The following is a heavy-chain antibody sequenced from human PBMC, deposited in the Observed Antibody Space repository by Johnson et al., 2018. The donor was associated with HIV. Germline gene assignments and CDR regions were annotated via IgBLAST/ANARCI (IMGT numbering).Heavy chain of an antibody. J-gene: IGHJ3*02. D-gene: IGHD5-18*01. CDR3: ARDRGRGGYSYGRGDAFDI. CDR1: GFTFSSYA. CDR2: IYSGGST. Sequence: QVQLVESGGGVVQPGRSLRLSCAASGFTFSSYAMHWVRQAPGKGLEWVSVIYSGGSTYYADSVKGRFTISRDNSKNTLYLQMNSLRAEDTAVYYCARDRGRGGYSYGRGDAFDIWGQGTMVTVSS. V-gene: IGHV3-NL1*01.